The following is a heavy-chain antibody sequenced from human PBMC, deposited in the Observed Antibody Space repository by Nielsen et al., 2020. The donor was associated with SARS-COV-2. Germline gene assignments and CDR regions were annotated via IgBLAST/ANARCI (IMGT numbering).Heavy chain of an antibody. D-gene: IGHD2-15*01. Sequence: GGSLRLSCAASGFIFSSYEMNWVRQAPGKGLEWVASISGDSNYIFYSELVKGRFTMSRDNGKNSLYLQMNTLRSEDTALYYCTRGFYSQSDCWGQGTLVTVSS. V-gene: IGHV3-21*01. CDR2: ISGDSNYI. CDR1: GFIFSSYE. J-gene: IGHJ4*02. CDR3: TRGFYSQSDC.